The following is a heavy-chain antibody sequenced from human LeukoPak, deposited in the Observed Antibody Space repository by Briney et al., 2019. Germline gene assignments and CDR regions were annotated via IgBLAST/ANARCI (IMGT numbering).Heavy chain of an antibody. J-gene: IGHJ6*04. V-gene: IGHV1-69*06. CDR3: ARDYYGMDV. Sequence: SVKVSCKASGGTFSSYSISWVRQAPGQGLEWMGGIIPIFGTENNAQTFQGRVTITADKSTSTAYMELSSLRSEDTAVYYCARDYYGMDVWGKGTTVTVSS. CDR1: GGTFSSYS. CDR2: IIPIFGTE.